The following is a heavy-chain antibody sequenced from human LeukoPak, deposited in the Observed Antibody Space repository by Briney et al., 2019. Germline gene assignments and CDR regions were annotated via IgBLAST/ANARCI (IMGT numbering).Heavy chain of an antibody. CDR2: INYSGST. Sequence: PSETLSLTYTVSGGSISSYYWSWIRQPPGKGLEWIGYINYSGSTNYNPSLKSRVTISVDTSKNQFSLKLSSVTAADTAVYYCARLDYDSSGYPRDWGQGILVTVSS. D-gene: IGHD3-22*01. J-gene: IGHJ4*02. V-gene: IGHV4-59*08. CDR3: ARLDYDSSGYPRD. CDR1: GGSISSYY.